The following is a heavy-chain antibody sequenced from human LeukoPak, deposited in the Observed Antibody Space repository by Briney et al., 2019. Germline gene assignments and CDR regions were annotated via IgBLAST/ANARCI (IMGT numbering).Heavy chain of an antibody. CDR3: ARTSHESVLYWSDP. V-gene: IGHV1-18*01. Sequence: ASVKVSCKASGYTFTTYGIGWVRQAPGQGLEWMGWISGYNGNTNYAQKFQGRVTMTTDTSTSTAYMELRSLRSDDTAVYYCARTSHESVLYWSDPWGQGALVNVSS. J-gene: IGHJ5*02. CDR2: ISGYNGNT. CDR1: GYTFTTYG. D-gene: IGHD3-16*01.